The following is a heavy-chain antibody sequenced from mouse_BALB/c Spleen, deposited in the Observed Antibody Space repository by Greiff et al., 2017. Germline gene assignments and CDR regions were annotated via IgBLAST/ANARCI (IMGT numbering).Heavy chain of an antibody. V-gene: IGHV5-6-5*01. J-gene: IGHJ3*01. CDR3: ARGSYGSTWFAY. D-gene: IGHD1-1*01. CDR2: ISSGGST. CDR1: GFTFSSYA. Sequence: EVKLMESGGGLVKPGGSLKLSCAASGFTFSSYAMSWVRQTPEKRLEWVASISSGGSTYYPDSVKGRFTISRDNARNNLYLQMSSLRSEDTAMYYCARGSYGSTWFAYWGQGTLVTVSA.